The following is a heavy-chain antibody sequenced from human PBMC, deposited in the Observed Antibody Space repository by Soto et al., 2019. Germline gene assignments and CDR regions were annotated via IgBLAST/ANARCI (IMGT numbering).Heavy chain of an antibody. CDR2: ISNNADAT. CDR1: GINFRSFA. J-gene: IGHJ4*02. D-gene: IGHD3-10*01. CDR3: AQLALWFGEFGRGY. V-gene: IGHV3-23*01. Sequence: EVHLSESGGGVTQPGGSLRLSCAAPGINFRSFAMSWVRQAPGKGLQWVASISNNADATYYADSVKGRFHISRDNYKKTVFLEMNSLRVEDTAVYYCAQLALWFGEFGRGYWGQGALVTVSS.